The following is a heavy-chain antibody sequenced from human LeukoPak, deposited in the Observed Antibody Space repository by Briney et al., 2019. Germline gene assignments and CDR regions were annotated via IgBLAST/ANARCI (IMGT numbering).Heavy chain of an antibody. V-gene: IGHV3-30-3*01. CDR2: ISYDGSNK. CDR1: GFTFSSYA. CDR3: ARDRYYYDSSGYYYNFDY. D-gene: IGHD3-22*01. Sequence: QPGRSLRLSCAASGFTFSSYAMHWVRQAPGKGLEWVAVISYDGSNKYYADSVKGRFTISRDNSKNTLYLQMNSLRAEDTAVYYCARDRYYYDSSGYYYNFDYWGQGTRVTVSS. J-gene: IGHJ4*02.